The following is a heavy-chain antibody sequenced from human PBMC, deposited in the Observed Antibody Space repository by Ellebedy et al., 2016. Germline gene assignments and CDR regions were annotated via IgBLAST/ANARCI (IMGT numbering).Heavy chain of an antibody. CDR2: IYTSGSP. J-gene: IGHJ4*02. CDR3: ASLTIPGGSDF. CDR1: GGSLSSGAYY. V-gene: IGHV4-61*02. Sequence: SETLSLXXTVSGGSLSSGAYYWTWIRQPAGQGLEWIGRIYTSGSPIYNPSLKSRVTMSIDTSNNHFSLEVNSVTAADTAVYYCASLTIPGGSDFWGQGTPVTVSS. D-gene: IGHD3-3*01.